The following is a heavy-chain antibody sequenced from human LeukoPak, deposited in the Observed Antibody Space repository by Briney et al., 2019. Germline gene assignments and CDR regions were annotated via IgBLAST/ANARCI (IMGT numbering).Heavy chain of an antibody. Sequence: GRSLRLSCAASGFTFDDYAMHWVRQAPGKGLEWVSGISWNSGSIGYADSVKGRFTISRDNAKNSLYLQMNSLRAEDTALYYCARDSQTWLRSTSHYYGMDVWGQGTTVTVSS. CDR1: GFTFDDYA. J-gene: IGHJ6*02. V-gene: IGHV3-9*01. CDR3: ARDSQTWLRSTSHYYGMDV. D-gene: IGHD2-2*01. CDR2: ISWNSGSI.